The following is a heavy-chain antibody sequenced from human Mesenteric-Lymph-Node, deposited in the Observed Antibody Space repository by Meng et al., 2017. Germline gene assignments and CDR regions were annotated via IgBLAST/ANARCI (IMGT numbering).Heavy chain of an antibody. Sequence: ASVKVSCKASGGTFSSYAISWVRQAPGQGLEWMGRINPNSGGTNYAQKFQGRVTMTRDTSISTAYMELRSLRSDDTAVYYCARVVSDSSGYYPRYFQHWGQGTLVTVSS. CDR2: INPNSGGT. V-gene: IGHV1-2*06. CDR1: GGTFSSYA. CDR3: ARVVSDSSGYYPRYFQH. D-gene: IGHD3-22*01. J-gene: IGHJ1*01.